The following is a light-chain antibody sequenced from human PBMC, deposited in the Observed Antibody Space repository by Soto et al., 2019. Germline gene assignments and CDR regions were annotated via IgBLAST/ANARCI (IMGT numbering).Light chain of an antibody. V-gene: IGKV1-5*01. J-gene: IGKJ4*01. Sequence: DIQMIQSPATLSASVGDRITITCRASENIFKYVAWYQQTSGSAPNLLIYAASDLESGVPSRFSGSGSGTEFSLTIDNLQPNYSATYYCQHYNTRPIAFGGGTKVDVK. CDR1: ENIFKY. CDR3: QHYNTRPIA. CDR2: AAS.